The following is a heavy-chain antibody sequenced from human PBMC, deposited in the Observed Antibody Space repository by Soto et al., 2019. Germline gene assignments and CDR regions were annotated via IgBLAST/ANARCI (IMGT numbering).Heavy chain of an antibody. J-gene: IGHJ5*02. CDR2: TGAYSGDT. V-gene: IGHV1-18*01. D-gene: IGHD2-2*01. CDR1: GFTFTNYG. Sequence: QVQLMQSGPEVKKPGASVKVSCKASGFTFTNYGISWVRQAPGQGLEWMGWTGAYSGDTNYAQQFQGRVTMTRDTSTNTAYMELRSLRSDDTAVYYCVRDRSWSCSTGSCNSFDPWDQGTLVTVSS. CDR3: VRDRSWSCSTGSCNSFDP.